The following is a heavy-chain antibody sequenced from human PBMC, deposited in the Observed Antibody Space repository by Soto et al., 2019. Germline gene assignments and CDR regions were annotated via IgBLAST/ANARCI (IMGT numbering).Heavy chain of an antibody. J-gene: IGHJ6*02. CDR2: INPKSGGT. Sequence: XSVKVSFKASGYSFSDYHIHWVRQAPGQGLEWLGRINPKSGGTSSAQKFQGWVTMTRDTSISTAYMELTRLRSDDTAVYFCARGHSTHCSNGVCSFFYNHEMDVCGQRTTVTVSS. V-gene: IGHV1-2*04. CDR3: ARGHSTHCSNGVCSFFYNHEMDV. D-gene: IGHD2-8*01. CDR1: GYSFSDYH.